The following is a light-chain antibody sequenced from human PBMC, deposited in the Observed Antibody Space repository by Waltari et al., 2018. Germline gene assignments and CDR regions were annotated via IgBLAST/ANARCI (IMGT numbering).Light chain of an antibody. J-gene: IGKJ1*01. V-gene: IGKV3-20*01. CDR1: QSVTRSY. CDR2: SAS. Sequence: EMVLTQSPGTLSLSQGERVTLSCRASQSVTRSYLAWYQQKPGQAPRLLIYSASNRATGIPDRFSGSGSGTDFTLTISRLEPEDFAVYCCQQYGSSPPTFGQGTKVEIK. CDR3: QQYGSSPPT.